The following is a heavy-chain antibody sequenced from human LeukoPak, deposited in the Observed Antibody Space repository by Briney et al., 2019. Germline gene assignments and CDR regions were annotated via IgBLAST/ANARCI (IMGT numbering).Heavy chain of an antibody. J-gene: IGHJ4*02. D-gene: IGHD2-2*01. CDR1: GFTFSTYA. V-gene: IGHV3-30-3*01. Sequence: GGSLRLSCAASGFTFSTYAMHWVCQAPGKGLEWVAVISYDGSNKYYGDSVKGRFTISRDNSKNTLYLQMNSLRDEDTAVYYCARDKIVVVPVALDYWGQGTLVTVSS. CDR3: ARDKIVVVPVALDY. CDR2: ISYDGSNK.